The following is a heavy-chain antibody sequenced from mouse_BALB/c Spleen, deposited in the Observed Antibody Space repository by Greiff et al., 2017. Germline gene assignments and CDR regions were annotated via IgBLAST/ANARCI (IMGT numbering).Heavy chain of an antibody. V-gene: IGHV7-3*02. D-gene: IGHD2-3*01. CDR2: IRNKANGYTT. J-gene: IGHJ1*01. CDR3: ARDTVYDGYYWYVDV. Sequence: EVQLMESGGGLVQPGGSLRLSCATSGFTFTDYYMSWVRQPPGKALEWLGFIRNKANGYTTEYSASVKGRFTISRDNSQSILYLQMNTLRAADSATYYCARDTVYDGYYWYVDVWGAGTTVTVSS. CDR1: GFTFTDYY.